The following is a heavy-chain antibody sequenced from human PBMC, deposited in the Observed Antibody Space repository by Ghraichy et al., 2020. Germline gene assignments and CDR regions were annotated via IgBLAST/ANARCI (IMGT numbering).Heavy chain of an antibody. V-gene: IGHV3-7*03. CDR1: GFTFGDYW. CDR2: INQDASEK. Sequence: GGSLRLSCAASGFTFGDYWMSWARQAPGKGLEWVANINQDASEKYYVDSVKGRFTISRDNAKNSLYLQMNSLRAEDTAVYYCARGGGSYVYYYYGMDVWGQGTTVTVSS. CDR3: ARGGGSYVYYYYGMDV. D-gene: IGHD1-26*01. J-gene: IGHJ6*02.